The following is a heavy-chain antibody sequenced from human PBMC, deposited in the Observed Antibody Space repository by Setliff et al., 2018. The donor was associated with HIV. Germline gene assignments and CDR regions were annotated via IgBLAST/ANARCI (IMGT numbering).Heavy chain of an antibody. D-gene: IGHD3-10*01. V-gene: IGHV1-18*04. J-gene: IGHJ3*02. CDR3: ARGSITMVQGVIPYAFDI. CDR1: GYTFTSYG. CDR2: ISTYNGNT. Sequence: ASVKVSCKASGYTFTSYGISWVRQAPGQGLEWMGWISTYNGNTNYAQKVQGRVIMTTDTSTSTAYMELRSLRSEDTAVYYCARGSITMVQGVIPYAFDIWGQGTMVTVS.